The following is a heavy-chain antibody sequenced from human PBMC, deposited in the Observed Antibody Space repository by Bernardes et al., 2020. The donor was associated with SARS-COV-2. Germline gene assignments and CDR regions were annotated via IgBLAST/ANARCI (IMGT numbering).Heavy chain of an antibody. CDR1: GYTLTELS. Sequence: ASVKVSCKVFGYTLTELSMHWVRQAPGKGLEWMGGFDPEDGETIYAQNFQGRVTMTEDTSTDTAYMELSSLRSEDTAVYYCATGPPMGATNWFDPWGQGTLVTVSS. V-gene: IGHV1-24*01. CDR2: FDPEDGET. J-gene: IGHJ5*02. D-gene: IGHD1-26*01. CDR3: ATGPPMGATNWFDP.